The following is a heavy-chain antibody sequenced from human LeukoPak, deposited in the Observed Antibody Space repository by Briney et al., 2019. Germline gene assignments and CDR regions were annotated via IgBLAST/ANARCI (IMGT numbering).Heavy chain of an antibody. J-gene: IGHJ4*02. D-gene: IGHD3-22*01. CDR1: GFTFSTYS. CDR3: ARGGHAYYDSSGYRYYFDY. Sequence: GGSLKLSCAASGFTFSTYSMNWVRQAPGKGLEWVSSITSSSSYIYYADSVKGRFTFSRDNAKNSLYLQMNSLRAEDTAVYYCARGGHAYYDSSGYRYYFDYWGQGTLVTVSS. V-gene: IGHV3-21*01. CDR2: ITSSSSYI.